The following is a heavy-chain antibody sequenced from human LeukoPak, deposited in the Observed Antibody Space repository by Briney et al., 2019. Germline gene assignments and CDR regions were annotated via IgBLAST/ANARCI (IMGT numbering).Heavy chain of an antibody. J-gene: IGHJ4*02. V-gene: IGHV3-30*02. CDR2: IWYDGCNK. CDR1: GFTFSSYG. CDR3: AKDGVEQWLAYYFDY. Sequence: PGESLRLSCAASGFTFSSYGMHWVRQAPGKGLEWVAVIWYDGCNKYYADSVKGRFTISRDNSKNTLYVQMNSLRAEDTAVYYCAKDGVEQWLAYYFDYWGQGTLVT. D-gene: IGHD6-19*01.